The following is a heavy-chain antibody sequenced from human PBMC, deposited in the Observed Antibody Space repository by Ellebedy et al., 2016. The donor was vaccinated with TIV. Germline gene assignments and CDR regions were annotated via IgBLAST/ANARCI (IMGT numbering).Heavy chain of an antibody. Sequence: PGGSLRLSCAASGFTFSSYAMHWVRQAPGKGLEWVAVISYDGSNKYYADSVKGRFTISRDNSKNTLYLQMNSLRAEDTAVYYCAKDLVDFGGEVDYWGQGTLVTVSS. CDR3: AKDLVDFGGEVDY. CDR2: ISYDGSNK. V-gene: IGHV3-30-3*01. D-gene: IGHD3-16*01. CDR1: GFTFSSYA. J-gene: IGHJ4*02.